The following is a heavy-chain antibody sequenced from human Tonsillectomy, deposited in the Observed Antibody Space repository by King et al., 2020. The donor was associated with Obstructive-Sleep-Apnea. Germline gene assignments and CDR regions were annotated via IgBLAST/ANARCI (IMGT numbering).Heavy chain of an antibody. J-gene: IGHJ5*02. V-gene: IGHV4-31*03. CDR1: GGSITSGDYY. D-gene: IGHD3-10*01. Sequence: LQLQESGPGLAEPSQTLSLTCTVSGGSITSGDYYWSWIRQHPGKGLEWIGNIYYSGSTNYNPSLKSRVTISVDTSKNQFSLKLSSVTAADTAVYYCARAPMVRGIIRWFDPWGQGTLVTVSS. CDR3: ARAPMVRGIIRWFDP. CDR2: IYYSGST.